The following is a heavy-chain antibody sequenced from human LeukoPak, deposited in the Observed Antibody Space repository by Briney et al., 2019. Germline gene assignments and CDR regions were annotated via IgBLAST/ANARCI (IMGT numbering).Heavy chain of an antibody. CDR3: ARESEKLLWFGEFDDAFDI. V-gene: IGHV1-69*13. CDR1: GGTFSSYA. CDR2: IIPIFGTA. J-gene: IGHJ3*02. Sequence: GASVKVSCKASGGTFSSYAISWVRQAPGQGLEWMGGIIPIFGTANYAQKFQGRVTITADESTSTAYMELSSLRSEDTAVYYCARESEKLLWFGEFDDAFDIWGQGTMVTVSS. D-gene: IGHD3-10*01.